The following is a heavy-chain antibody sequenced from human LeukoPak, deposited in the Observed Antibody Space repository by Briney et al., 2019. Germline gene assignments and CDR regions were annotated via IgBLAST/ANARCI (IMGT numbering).Heavy chain of an antibody. D-gene: IGHD1-26*01. CDR2: ISYDGSNK. CDR3: AKDITGSYFQH. J-gene: IGHJ1*01. V-gene: IGHV3-30*18. Sequence: GGSLRLSCAASGFTFGTYGMHWVRQAPGKGLDWVAFISYDGSNKYYAVSVKGRFTISRDNSKNTLYLQMNSLRAEDTAMYYCAKDITGSYFQHWGQGTLVTVSS. CDR1: GFTFGTYG.